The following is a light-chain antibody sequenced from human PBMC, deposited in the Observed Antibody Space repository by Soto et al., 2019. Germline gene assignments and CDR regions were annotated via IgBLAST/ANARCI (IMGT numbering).Light chain of an antibody. CDR3: SAWDDSLSAYV. J-gene: IGLJ1*01. Sequence: QSVLTQPPSASGTPGQRVTISCSGSSSNIGSDFVYWYQQLPGTAPKLLIYHNYQRPSGVPDRFSGSKSATSGSPAISDLLSEDEADYYCSAWDDSLSAYVFGAGTKLTVL. CDR2: HNY. CDR1: SSNIGSDF. V-gene: IGLV1-47*01.